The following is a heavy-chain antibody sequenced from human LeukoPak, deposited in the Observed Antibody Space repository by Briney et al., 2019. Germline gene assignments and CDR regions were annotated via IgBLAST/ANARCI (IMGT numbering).Heavy chain of an antibody. CDR3: ARGGRDCSSTSCYAAKPFDY. Sequence: PSQTLSLTCTVSGGSISSGGYYWSWIRQHPGKGLEWIGYIYYSGSTYYNPSLKSRVTISVDTSKNQFSLKLSSVTAADTAVYYCARGGRDCSSTSCYAAKPFDYWGQGTLVTVSS. V-gene: IGHV4-31*03. CDR2: IYYSGST. D-gene: IGHD2-2*01. CDR1: GGSISSGGYY. J-gene: IGHJ4*02.